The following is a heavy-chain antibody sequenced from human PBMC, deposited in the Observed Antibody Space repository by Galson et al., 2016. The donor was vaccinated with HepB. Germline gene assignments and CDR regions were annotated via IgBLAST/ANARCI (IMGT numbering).Heavy chain of an antibody. CDR3: TTDSLAYYDSKGYYAY. CDR2: IKSRSEGGTT. Sequence: SLRLSCAASGFSFSNAWMSWVRQAPGKGLEGVGRIKSRSEGGTTDFAAPVKGRFTISRDGSKDTLYLQMNRLKTDDTAVYYCTTDSLAYYDSKGYYAYWGQGTLVSVSS. J-gene: IGHJ4*02. V-gene: IGHV3-15*01. D-gene: IGHD3-22*01. CDR1: GFSFSNAW.